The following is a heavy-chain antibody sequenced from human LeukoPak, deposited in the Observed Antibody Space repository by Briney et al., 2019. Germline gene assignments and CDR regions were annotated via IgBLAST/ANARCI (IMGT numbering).Heavy chain of an antibody. CDR1: GFSFDDYG. V-gene: IGHV3-20*04. CDR3: AREDCSGGSCYSNNLYY. Sequence: PGGSLRLSCAASGFSFDDYGMSWVRQAPGKGLEWVSGISWNGGSTGYADSVKGRFTISRDNAKNSLSLQMNSLRVEDTALYYCAREDCSGGSCYSNNLYYWGQGTLVTVSS. D-gene: IGHD2-15*01. CDR2: ISWNGGST. J-gene: IGHJ4*02.